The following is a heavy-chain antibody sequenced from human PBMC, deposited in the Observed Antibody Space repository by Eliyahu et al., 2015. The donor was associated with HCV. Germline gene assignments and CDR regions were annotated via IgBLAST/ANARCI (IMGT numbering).Heavy chain of an antibody. V-gene: IGHV4-59*01. J-gene: IGHJ5*02. CDR2: IHYSGST. CDR3: ASGGGGIAVTGTGGWFDP. CDR1: GGSITTYX. Sequence: QVQLQESGPGLVKPSETLSLTCXVXGGSITTYXWRWIRQPPGKGLEWIGYIHYSGSTNHNPSLKSRVTISVDTSKNQFSLKLTSVTAADTAMYYCASGGGGIAVTGTGGWFDPWGQGTLVTVSS. D-gene: IGHD6-19*01.